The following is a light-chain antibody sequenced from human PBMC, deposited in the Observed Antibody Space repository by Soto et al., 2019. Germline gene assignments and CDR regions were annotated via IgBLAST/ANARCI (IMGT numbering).Light chain of an antibody. V-gene: IGKV1-12*01. Sequence: DIHMTQSPSFVSASVGDRVTITCRSSQGITSWLAWYQQKPGRAPKLLIHAASSLESGAPSGFRGSGSGTDLTLTISSLEPEDFASYYCQQKSSLPLTFGGGTKVEIK. J-gene: IGKJ4*01. CDR1: QGITSW. CDR2: AAS. CDR3: QQKSSLPLT.